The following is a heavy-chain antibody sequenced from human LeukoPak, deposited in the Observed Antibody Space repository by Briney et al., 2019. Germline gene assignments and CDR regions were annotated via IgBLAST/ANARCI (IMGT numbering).Heavy chain of an antibody. D-gene: IGHD3-22*01. J-gene: IGHJ4*02. CDR2: ISGSGGST. Sequence: PGGSLRLSCAASGFTFSSYAMSWVHQAPGKGLEWVSAISGSGGSTYYADSVKGRFTISRDNSKNTLYLQMNSLRAEDTAVYYCAKDHTYYYDSSGLHFDYWGQGTLVAVSS. V-gene: IGHV3-23*01. CDR1: GFTFSSYA. CDR3: AKDHTYYYDSSGLHFDY.